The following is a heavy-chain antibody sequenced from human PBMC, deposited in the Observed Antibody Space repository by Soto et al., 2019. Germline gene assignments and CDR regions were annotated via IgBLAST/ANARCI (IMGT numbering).Heavy chain of an antibody. CDR3: AKDILNSYGYKKSPVDY. D-gene: IGHD5-18*01. CDR1: GFTFSSYA. CDR2: ISGSGGST. J-gene: IGHJ4*02. Sequence: GGSLILSCAASGFTFSSYAMSWVRQAPGKGLEWVSAISGSGGSTYYADSVKGRFTISRDNSKNTLYLQMNSLRAEDTAVYYCAKDILNSYGYKKSPVDYWGQGTLVTCPQ. V-gene: IGHV3-23*01.